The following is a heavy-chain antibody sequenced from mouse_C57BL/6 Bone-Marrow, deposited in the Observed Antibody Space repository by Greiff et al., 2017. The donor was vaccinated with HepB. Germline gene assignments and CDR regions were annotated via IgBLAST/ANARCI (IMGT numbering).Heavy chain of an antibody. CDR3: AGEELDSPEAWFSY. CDR1: GYTFTSYW. CDR2: IDPSDSYT. D-gene: IGHD3-2*02. Sequence: QVQLQQPGAELVMPGASVKLSCKASGYTFTSYWMHWVKQRPGQGLEWIGEIDPSDSYTNYNQKFKGKSTLTVDKSSSTAYMQLSSLTSEDSAVYYCAGEELDSPEAWFSYWGRGTVVTVSA. V-gene: IGHV1-69*01. J-gene: IGHJ3*01.